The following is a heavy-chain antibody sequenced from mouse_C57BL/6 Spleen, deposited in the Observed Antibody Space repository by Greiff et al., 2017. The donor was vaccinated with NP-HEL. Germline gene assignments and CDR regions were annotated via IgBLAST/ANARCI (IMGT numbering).Heavy chain of an antibody. CDR2: ISYDGSN. D-gene: IGHD1-1*01. CDR3: ARVWGSSPTDY. Sequence: EVKLEESGPGLVKPSQSLSLTCSVTGYSITSGYYWNWIRQFPGNKLEWMGYISYDGSNNYNPSLKNRISITRDTSKNQFFLKLNSVTTEDTATYYCARVWGSSPTDYWGQGTTLTVSS. CDR1: GYSITSGYY. V-gene: IGHV3-6*01. J-gene: IGHJ2*01.